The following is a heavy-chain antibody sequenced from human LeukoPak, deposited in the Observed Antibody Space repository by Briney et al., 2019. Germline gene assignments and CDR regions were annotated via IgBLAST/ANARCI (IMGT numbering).Heavy chain of an antibody. CDR3: ARDLAWDAFDI. CDR1: GFIFRRYW. J-gene: IGHJ3*02. V-gene: IGHV3-74*01. CDR2: INSDGRTT. Sequence: GGSLRLSCAVSGFIFRRYWMHWVRQVPGKGLVWVSRINSDGRTTRYAHSVKGRFTISRDNAKNTLYLQVNSLRAEDTAVYYCARDLAWDAFDIWGQGTMVTVSS.